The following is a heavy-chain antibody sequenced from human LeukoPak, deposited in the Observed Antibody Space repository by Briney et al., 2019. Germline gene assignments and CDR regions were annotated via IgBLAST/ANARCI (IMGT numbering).Heavy chain of an antibody. Sequence: GESLKISCKGSGYSFTSYWIGWVRQMPGKGLEWMGIIYPDDSDTRYSPSFQGQVTISADKSISTAYLQWSSLKASDTAMYYCARRVPAAQFPYYYYYYYMDVWGKGTTVTISS. D-gene: IGHD2-2*01. V-gene: IGHV5-51*01. CDR1: GYSFTSYW. CDR2: IYPDDSDT. CDR3: ARRVPAAQFPYYYYYYYMDV. J-gene: IGHJ6*03.